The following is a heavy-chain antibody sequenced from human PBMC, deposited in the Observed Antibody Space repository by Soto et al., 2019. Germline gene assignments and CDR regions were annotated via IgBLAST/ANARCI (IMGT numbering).Heavy chain of an antibody. CDR2: ISSSSFSI. CDR3: ARNESSNIYGMDV. J-gene: IGHJ6*02. Sequence: GGSLRLSCAASGFTFSSYSMDWVRQAPGKGLEWVSSISSSSFSINYADSVKGRFSISRDNAQNSLHLQMNNLRAEDTAVYYCARNESSNIYGMDVWGQGTTVTVSS. V-gene: IGHV3-21*01. CDR1: GFTFSSYS. D-gene: IGHD6-6*01.